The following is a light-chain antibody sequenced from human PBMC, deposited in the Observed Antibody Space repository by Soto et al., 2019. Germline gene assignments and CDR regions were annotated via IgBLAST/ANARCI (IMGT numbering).Light chain of an antibody. Sequence: IQMTQSPSSLSASVGDRVAITFRASQIISTYLNWYQQRAGLAPRLLIYAASTLQSGVPSGFSGSASGTDFTLTISSLQPEDFATYYCLQDYNYPRTFGQGTKVDIK. J-gene: IGKJ1*01. V-gene: IGKV1-6*02. CDR1: QIISTY. CDR3: LQDYNYPRT. CDR2: AAS.